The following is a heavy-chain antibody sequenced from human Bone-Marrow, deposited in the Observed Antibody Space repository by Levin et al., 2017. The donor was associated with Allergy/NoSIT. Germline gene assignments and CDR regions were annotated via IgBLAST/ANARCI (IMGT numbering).Heavy chain of an antibody. J-gene: IGHJ3*02. D-gene: IGHD3-10*01. CDR3: AIYGSGNDYSAFDI. CDR2: ISGSAAST. Sequence: SCAASGFTFSNYAMSWVRQAPGKGLEWVSAISGSAASTSYADSVKGRFTISRDNSKNTLYLQLNSLRAEDTAVYYCAIYGSGNDYSAFDIWGQGTMVTVSS. CDR1: GFTFSNYA. V-gene: IGHV3-23*01.